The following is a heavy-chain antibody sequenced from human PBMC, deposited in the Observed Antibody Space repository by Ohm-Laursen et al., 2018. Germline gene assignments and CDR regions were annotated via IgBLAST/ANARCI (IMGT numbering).Heavy chain of an antibody. J-gene: IGHJ4*02. Sequence: SLRLSCAASGFTFSNHGMHWVRQAPGKGLEWAAVISYDGNKKYYADSVKGRFTISRDISKNTLFLQMNSLRLEDTAVYYCAKDGEQLAQYYFEDWGQGTPVTVSS. D-gene: IGHD1-26*01. CDR3: AKDGEQLAQYYFED. CDR2: ISYDGNKK. V-gene: IGHV3-30*18. CDR1: GFTFSNHG.